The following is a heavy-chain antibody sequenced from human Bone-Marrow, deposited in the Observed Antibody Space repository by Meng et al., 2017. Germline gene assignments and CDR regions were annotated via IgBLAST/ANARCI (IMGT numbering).Heavy chain of an antibody. Sequence: VQLVQSWAGVKKPGASVKVSGKPAGYNFPDCWLNWVRRAPGQGLEWMGRIDPKSGDTHYAQRFQGRVTMTGDTSISTAYMELSGLRSDDTAMYYCARDEDISAAGKLFGDYWGQGTLVTVSS. V-gene: IGHV1-2*06. D-gene: IGHD6-13*01. CDR3: ARDEDISAAGKLFGDY. J-gene: IGHJ4*02. CDR1: GYNFPDCW. CDR2: IDPKSGDT.